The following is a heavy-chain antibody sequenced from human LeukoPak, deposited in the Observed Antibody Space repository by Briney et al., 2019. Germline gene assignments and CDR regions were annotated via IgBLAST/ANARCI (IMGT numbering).Heavy chain of an antibody. D-gene: IGHD3-9*01. Sequence: GESLRLSCAASGFTLSSYYMNWVRQAPGKGLEWVSSISTSSSYIYYADSMKGRFIISRDNAKNSLYLQINSLRAEDTAVYYCARVSQSDFEWLSSLDSWGQGTLVTVSS. CDR1: GFTLSSYY. CDR2: ISTSSSYI. V-gene: IGHV3-21*01. CDR3: ARVSQSDFEWLSSLDS. J-gene: IGHJ4*02.